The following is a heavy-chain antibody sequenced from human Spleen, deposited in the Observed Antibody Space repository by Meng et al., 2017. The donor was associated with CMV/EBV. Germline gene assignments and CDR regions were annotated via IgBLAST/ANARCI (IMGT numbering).Heavy chain of an antibody. D-gene: IGHD1-26*01. CDR3: ASNSGSYLSGVGFDI. Sequence: GESLKISCAATGITVSSSYMSWVRQAPGKGLEWVSAIYSGGSMYYADSVKGRFTISRDSSKNTLYLQMNSLRAEDTAVYYCASNSGSYLSGVGFDIWGQGTMVTVSS. CDR2: IYSGGSM. V-gene: IGHV3-66*02. J-gene: IGHJ3*02. CDR1: GITVSSSY.